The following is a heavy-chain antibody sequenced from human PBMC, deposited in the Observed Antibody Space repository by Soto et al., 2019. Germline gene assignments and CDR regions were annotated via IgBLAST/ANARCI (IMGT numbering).Heavy chain of an antibody. CDR2: INSDVSSA. CDR1: GFTFSSYW. D-gene: IGHD3-3*01. CDR3: ARDGRGYDFWRY. J-gene: IGHJ4*02. V-gene: IGHV3-74*01. Sequence: GGSLRLSCAASGFTFSSYWMHWVRQAPGKGLVWVSRINSDVSSASYADSVKGRFTISRDNAKNTLYLQMNSLRAEDTAVYYCARDGRGYDFWRYWGQGTLVPAPQ.